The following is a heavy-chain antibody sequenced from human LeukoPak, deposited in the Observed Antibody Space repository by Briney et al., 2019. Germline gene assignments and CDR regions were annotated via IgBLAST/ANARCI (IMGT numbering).Heavy chain of an antibody. Sequence: GGSLRLSCAASGFTFSSYEMNWVRQAPGKGLEWVSSINSGGTYINYADSVKGRFTISRDNAKTSLYLQMNSLGAEDTAVYYCARGLKPAAYDSWGQGTLVTVSS. CDR3: ARGLKPAAYDS. CDR1: GFTFSSYE. D-gene: IGHD2-2*01. V-gene: IGHV3-21*01. CDR2: INSGGTYI. J-gene: IGHJ4*02.